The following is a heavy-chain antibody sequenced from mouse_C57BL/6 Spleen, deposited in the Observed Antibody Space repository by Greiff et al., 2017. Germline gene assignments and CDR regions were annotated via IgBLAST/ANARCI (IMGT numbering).Heavy chain of an antibody. CDR1: GFTFTDYY. Sequence: EVKLVESGGGLVQPGGSLSLSCAAAGFTFTDYYMSWVRQPPGKALEWLGFIRNKANGYTTEYSASVKGRFTISRDNSQSILYLQMNALRAEDSATYYCARYGYGNSPFDYWGQGTTLTVSS. J-gene: IGHJ2*01. D-gene: IGHD2-1*01. CDR2: IRNKANGYTT. V-gene: IGHV7-3*01. CDR3: ARYGYGNSPFDY.